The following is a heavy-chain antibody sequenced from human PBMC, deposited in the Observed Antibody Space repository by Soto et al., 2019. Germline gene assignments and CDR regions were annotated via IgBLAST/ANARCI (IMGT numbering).Heavy chain of an antibody. CDR1: GYTFTDYY. D-gene: IGHD4-4*01. V-gene: IGHV1-2*02. Sequence: QVQLVQSGAEVEKPGPSVKVSCTASGYTFTDYYIHWVRQAPGQGLEWMGWINPNSGGTNYAQKFQGRVTMTRDTPISTAYRELSRLRSDDTAVYYCARSPPGDSKTNWFDPWGQGTLVTVSS. CDR3: ARSPPGDSKTNWFDP. J-gene: IGHJ5*02. CDR2: INPNSGGT.